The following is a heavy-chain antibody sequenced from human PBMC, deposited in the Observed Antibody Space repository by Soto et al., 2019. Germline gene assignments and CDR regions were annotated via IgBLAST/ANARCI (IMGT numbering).Heavy chain of an antibody. CDR2: FSAGGRA. D-gene: IGHD4-17*01. V-gene: IGHV3-23*01. Sequence: QLLESGGGLVQPGGSLRLSCEASGFSFSSYALSWVRQAPGKGLAWVSTFSAGGRAYYADSVKGRFTIAKDTSKNTLPLQASSLRAEDTAVYYCAKESMPQHYGDTLFDYWGQGTLVTVSS. J-gene: IGHJ4*02. CDR1: GFSFSSYA. CDR3: AKESMPQHYGDTLFDY.